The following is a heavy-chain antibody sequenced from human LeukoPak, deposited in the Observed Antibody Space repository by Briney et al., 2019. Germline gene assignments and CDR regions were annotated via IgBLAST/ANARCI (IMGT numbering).Heavy chain of an antibody. D-gene: IGHD3-16*02. J-gene: IGHJ6*03. CDR2: ISYIGSST. CDR3: AKDGVILAPGVYWYMDV. V-gene: IGHV3-23*01. CDR1: GFTFSDYA. Sequence: GGSLRLSCVASGFTFSDYAVSWVRQAPGKGLEYISSISYIGSSTYYADSVKGRFTISRDNSRNTLYLQMNSLTAEDTAVFYCAKDGVILAPGVYWYMDVWGRGTTVTVSS.